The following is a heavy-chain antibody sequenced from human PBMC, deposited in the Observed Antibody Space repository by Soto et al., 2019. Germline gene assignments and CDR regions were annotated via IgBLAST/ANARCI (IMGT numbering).Heavy chain of an antibody. CDR3: ARVYYYDSSGYAFDI. CDR2: ISAYNGNT. D-gene: IGHD3-22*01. CDR1: GYTFTNFG. J-gene: IGHJ3*02. V-gene: IGHV1-18*01. Sequence: GASVKVSCKASGYTFTNFGISWVRQAPGQGLEWMGWISAYNGNTNYAQKLQGRVTMTTDTSTSTAYMELRSLRSDDTALYYCARVYYYDSSGYAFDIWGQGTMVTVSS.